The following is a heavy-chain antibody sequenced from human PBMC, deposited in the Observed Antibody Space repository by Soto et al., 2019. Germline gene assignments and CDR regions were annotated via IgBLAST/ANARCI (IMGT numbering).Heavy chain of an antibody. D-gene: IGHD6-13*01. Sequence: PAGCLRLACAASGVTLKNSAMNCVRKAPGKGLEYVSGISSDGGTTHYADSVKGRFTISRDNFRNTLYLQMGSLRTEDTAVYYCVKTPAAAPATPENLMDFWGQGTLVTVSS. CDR1: GVTLKNSA. CDR2: ISSDGGTT. CDR3: VKTPAAAPATPENLMDF. J-gene: IGHJ4*02. V-gene: IGHV3-64D*08.